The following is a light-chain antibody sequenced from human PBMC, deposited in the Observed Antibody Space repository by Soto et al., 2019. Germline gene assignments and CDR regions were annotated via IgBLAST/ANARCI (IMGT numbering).Light chain of an antibody. CDR2: DVS. Sequence: MTQSPSSLSASVGDRVTLSCRASQSISSYLAWYQQKPGQPSRLLIYDVSNRATGIPTRFSGSGSGTDFTLTISSLQSEDFAVYWCQQYNNWPLTFGPGTRLENK. J-gene: IGKJ5*01. CDR1: QSISSY. CDR3: QQYNNWPLT. V-gene: IGKV3D-15*01.